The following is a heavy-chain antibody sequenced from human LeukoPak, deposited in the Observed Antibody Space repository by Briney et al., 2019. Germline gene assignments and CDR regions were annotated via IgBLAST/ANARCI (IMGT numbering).Heavy chain of an antibody. CDR3: ASDFESGHSNWFDP. Sequence: GGSLRLSCAASGFTFSSYSMNWVRQAPGKGLEWVSSISSSSSYIYYADSVKGRFTISRDNAKNSLYLQMNSLRAEDTAVYYCASDFESGHSNWFDPWGQGTLVTVSS. J-gene: IGHJ5*02. CDR1: GFTFSSYS. CDR2: ISSSSSYI. V-gene: IGHV3-21*01. D-gene: IGHD2-8*02.